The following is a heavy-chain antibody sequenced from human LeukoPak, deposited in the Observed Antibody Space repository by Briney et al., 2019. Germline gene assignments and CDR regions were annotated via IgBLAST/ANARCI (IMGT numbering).Heavy chain of an antibody. CDR3: ARGAQAGQWLFDY. V-gene: IGHV4-59*11. CDR2: IYYSGST. Sequence: SETLSLTCTVSGGSISSHCWTWIRQPPEKGLEWIGFIYYSGSTNYNPSLKSRVTISVDTSKNQFSLRLSSVTAADTAVYYCARGAQAGQWLFDYWGQGTLVTVSS. CDR1: GGSISSHC. D-gene: IGHD3-22*01. J-gene: IGHJ4*02.